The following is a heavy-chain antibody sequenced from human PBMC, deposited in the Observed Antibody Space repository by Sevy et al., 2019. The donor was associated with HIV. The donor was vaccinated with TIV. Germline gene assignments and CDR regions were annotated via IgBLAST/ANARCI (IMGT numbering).Heavy chain of an antibody. D-gene: IGHD3-16*01. J-gene: IGHJ4*02. CDR3: ARGQRRTSGGGNALDY. Sequence: SETLSITCTVSGGSISNGGYYWSWIRQHPGKGLEWIGYIYDRGSTYYNPSLRSRVTESVDTSKKPFSLKLSSVTAADTAVYYCARGQRRTSGGGNALDYWGQGTLVTVSS. CDR2: IYDRGST. V-gene: IGHV4-31*03. CDR1: GGSISNGGYY.